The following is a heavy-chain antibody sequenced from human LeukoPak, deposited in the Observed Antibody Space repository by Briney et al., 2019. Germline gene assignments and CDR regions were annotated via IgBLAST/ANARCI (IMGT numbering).Heavy chain of an antibody. Sequence: SETLSLTCTVSGGSISSYYWSWIRQPPGKGLEWIGYIYYSGSTNYNPSLKSRVTISVDTSKNQFSLKLSSVTAADTAVYYCARGGGFGDSGDYWGQGTLVTVSS. V-gene: IGHV4-59*01. CDR3: ARGGGFGDSGDY. J-gene: IGHJ4*02. D-gene: IGHD2-15*01. CDR1: GGSISSYY. CDR2: IYYSGST.